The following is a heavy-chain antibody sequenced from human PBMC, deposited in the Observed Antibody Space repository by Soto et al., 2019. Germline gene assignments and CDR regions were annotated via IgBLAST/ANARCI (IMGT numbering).Heavy chain of an antibody. V-gene: IGHV4-39*01. D-gene: IGHD2-2*02. J-gene: IGHJ4*02. CDR1: GGSISSGGHY. CDR2: IYYSGTT. Sequence: PSETLSLTCSVSGGSISSGGHYWAWIRQPPGKGLEWIASIYYSGTTYYNPSLKSRVTISVEDSKNQFSLKLRSLTATDTAVYYCAAPYRHFDFWGQGILVT. CDR3: AAPYRHFDF.